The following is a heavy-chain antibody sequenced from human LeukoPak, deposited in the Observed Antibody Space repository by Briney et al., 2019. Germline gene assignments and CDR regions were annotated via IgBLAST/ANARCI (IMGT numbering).Heavy chain of an antibody. CDR1: GFTFSSYA. CDR2: ISGSGGST. V-gene: IGHV3-23*01. CDR3: AKDGLGYYDGMRDAFDI. D-gene: IGHD3-22*01. Sequence: GGSLRLSCAASGFTFSSYAMSWVRQAPGKGLEWVSAISGSGGSTYYADSVKGRFTISRDNSKNTLYLQMNSPRAEDTAVYYCAKDGLGYYDGMRDAFDIWGQGTMVTVSS. J-gene: IGHJ3*02.